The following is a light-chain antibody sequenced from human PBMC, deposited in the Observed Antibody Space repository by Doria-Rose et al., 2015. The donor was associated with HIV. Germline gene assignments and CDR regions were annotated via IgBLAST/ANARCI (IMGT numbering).Light chain of an antibody. J-gene: IGKJ1*01. CDR1: QSFCSTY. CDR2: DGS. CDR3: HQYGTSWT. Sequence: TQSPGTLSLSPGERATLSCRASQSFCSTYLAWYQQKPGQAPSLLIYDGSTRATGIPGRFSASGSGTDFTLTINRLEPEDFALYYCHQYGTSWTFGQGTKVEI. V-gene: IGKV3-20*01.